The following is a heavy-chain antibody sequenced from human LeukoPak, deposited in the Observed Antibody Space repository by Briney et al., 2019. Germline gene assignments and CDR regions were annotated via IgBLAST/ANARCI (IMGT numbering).Heavy chain of an antibody. CDR1: GGPFRGYY. Sequence: SETLSLTCAVYGGPFRGYYWRWIRHPPGKGLEWIGEIIHRGITNYNYNPSLKSRVTISVDTSNNQFSLKLSSVTAADTAVYYCARNLGIYGDVIGLVWFDPWGQGTLVTVSS. J-gene: IGHJ5*02. CDR3: ARNLGIYGDVIGLVWFDP. D-gene: IGHD3-3*01. V-gene: IGHV4-34*12. CDR2: IIHRGIT.